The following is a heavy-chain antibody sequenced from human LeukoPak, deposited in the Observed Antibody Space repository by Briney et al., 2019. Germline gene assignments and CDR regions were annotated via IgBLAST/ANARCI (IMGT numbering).Heavy chain of an antibody. CDR3: ARDSPGTNGGCDY. CDR2: VYYIGTT. Sequence: PSETLSLTCTVSGGSLNTYYWSWIRQPPGKGLECIGYVYYIGTTKYNPTLKSRVTISVDTSRNQFSLKLTSVTAADTAVYYCARDSPGTNGGCDYWGQGTLVTVSS. CDR1: GGSLNTYY. D-gene: IGHD6-25*01. V-gene: IGHV4-59*01. J-gene: IGHJ4*02.